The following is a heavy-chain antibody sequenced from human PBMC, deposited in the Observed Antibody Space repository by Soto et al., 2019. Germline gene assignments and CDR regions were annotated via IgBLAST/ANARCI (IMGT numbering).Heavy chain of an antibody. Sequence: GGSLRLSCAASGFTFSSYGMHWVRQAPGKGLEWVAVIWYDGSNKYYADSVKGRFTISRDNSKNTLYLQMNSLRAEDTAVYYCARESVQYFFGVVIINYYGMDVWGQGTTVTVSS. CDR1: GFTFSSYG. V-gene: IGHV3-33*01. D-gene: IGHD3-3*01. CDR2: IWYDGSNK. CDR3: ARESVQYFFGVVIINYYGMDV. J-gene: IGHJ6*02.